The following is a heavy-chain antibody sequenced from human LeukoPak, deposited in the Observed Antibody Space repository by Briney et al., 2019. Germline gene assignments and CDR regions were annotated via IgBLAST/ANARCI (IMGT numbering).Heavy chain of an antibody. Sequence: PGGSLRLSCAASGFTFSSYWMNWVRQAPGKGLEWVANIKQDGSEKYSVDSLKGRFTISRDNTKKSLFLQMNSLRAEDTAVYYCARVEGHCSGGSCYNYYFDLWGRGTLVTVSS. J-gene: IGHJ2*01. D-gene: IGHD2-15*01. CDR3: ARVEGHCSGGSCYNYYFDL. CDR1: GFTFSSYW. CDR2: IKQDGSEK. V-gene: IGHV3-7*02.